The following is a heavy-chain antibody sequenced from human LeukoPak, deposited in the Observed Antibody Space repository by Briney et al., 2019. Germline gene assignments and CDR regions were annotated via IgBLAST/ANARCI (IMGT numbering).Heavy chain of an antibody. Sequence: GGSLRLSCAASGFTFSSYEMNWVRQAPGKGLEWVSGITGGGDTTHHADSVKGRFTIFRDNSKNTLFLQMNSLRVEDTALYYCARAKGSSGYYQLPIDYWGQGILVTVSS. CDR1: GFTFSSYE. V-gene: IGHV3-23*01. J-gene: IGHJ4*02. CDR2: ITGGGDTT. D-gene: IGHD3-22*01. CDR3: ARAKGSSGYYQLPIDY.